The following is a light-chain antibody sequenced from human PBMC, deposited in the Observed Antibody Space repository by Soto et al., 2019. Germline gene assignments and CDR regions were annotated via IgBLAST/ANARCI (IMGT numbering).Light chain of an antibody. V-gene: IGLV2-8*01. Sequence: QPVLTQPPSASGSPGQSVTISRTGTSSDVGGYKYVSWYQQHPGKAPKLMIFEVNKRPSGVPDRFSGSKSGNTASLTVSGLQAEDEADYYCSSYAGINNLGVFGTGTKLTVL. CDR2: EVN. CDR1: SSDVGGYKY. J-gene: IGLJ1*01. CDR3: SSYAGINNLGV.